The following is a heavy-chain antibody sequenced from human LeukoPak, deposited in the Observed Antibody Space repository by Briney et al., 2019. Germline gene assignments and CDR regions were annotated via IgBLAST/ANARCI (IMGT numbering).Heavy chain of an antibody. D-gene: IGHD3-10*01. CDR1: GGSISSYY. CDR3: ARDINSGWFDP. V-gene: IGHV4-59*01. Sequence: PSETLSLTCTVSGGSISSYYWSWLRQPPGKGLEWIGYIYYSGSTNYNPSLKSRVTISVDTSKNQFSLKLSSVTAADTAVYYCARDINSGWFDPWGQGTLVTVSS. CDR2: IYYSGST. J-gene: IGHJ5*02.